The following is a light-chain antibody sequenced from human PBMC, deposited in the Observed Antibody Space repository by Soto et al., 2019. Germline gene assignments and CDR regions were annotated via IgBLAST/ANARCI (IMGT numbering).Light chain of an antibody. CDR1: SSDVGSYNL. J-gene: IGLJ2*01. Sequence: QSALTQPASVSGSPGQSITISCTGSSSDVGSYNLVSWYQQLRGEAPKLMIYEGSKRPSGVSNRFSGSKSGNTASLTISGLQAEDEADYYCCSFERSITLVFGGGTKLTVL. V-gene: IGLV2-23*01. CDR2: EGS. CDR3: CSFERSITLV.